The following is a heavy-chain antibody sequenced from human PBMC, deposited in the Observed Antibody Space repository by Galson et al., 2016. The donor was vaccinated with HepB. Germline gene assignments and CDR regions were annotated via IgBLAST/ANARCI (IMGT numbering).Heavy chain of an antibody. D-gene: IGHD6-19*01. J-gene: IGHJ4*02. CDR1: DDSIRSDSYY. V-gene: IGHV4-39*02. CDR2: IYYSGST. CDR3: ARGDLGVANRGFLVALGYDY. Sequence: ETLSLTCSVSDDSIRSDSYYWGWVRQPPGKGLEWIGNIYYSGSTLYKPSLKTRVTISVDTSKKQFSLKLSSVTAADTAVYYCARGDLGVANRGFLVALGYDYWGQGALVTVPP.